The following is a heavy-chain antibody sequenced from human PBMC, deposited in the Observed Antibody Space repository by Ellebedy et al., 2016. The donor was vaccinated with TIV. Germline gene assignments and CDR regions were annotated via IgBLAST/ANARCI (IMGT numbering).Heavy chain of an antibody. CDR3: AGQSIGATGTEEYFQH. CDR1: GGSFSTYF. Sequence: MPSETLSLPCGIHGGSFSTYFWTWIRQSPGKGLEWIGEINHSGSANYNPSLNSRVTMSVDTSKNQFSLKLTSVTAADTAVYYCAGQSIGATGTEEYFQHWGQGTLVTVSS. J-gene: IGHJ1*01. V-gene: IGHV4-34*01. CDR2: INHSGSA. D-gene: IGHD6-13*01.